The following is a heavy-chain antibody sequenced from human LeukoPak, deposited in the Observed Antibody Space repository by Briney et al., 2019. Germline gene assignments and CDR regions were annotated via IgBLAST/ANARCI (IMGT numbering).Heavy chain of an antibody. Sequence: GGSLRLSCAASGFTVSSNYMSWVRQAPGKGLEWVSVIYSGGSTYYADSVKGRLTISRDNSKNTLYLQMNSLRAEDTAVYYCARGLTLSSTTHSDAFDLWGQGTVVTVSS. D-gene: IGHD2-2*01. CDR1: GFTVSSNY. J-gene: IGHJ3*01. CDR3: ARGLTLSSTTHSDAFDL. V-gene: IGHV3-66*01. CDR2: IYSGGST.